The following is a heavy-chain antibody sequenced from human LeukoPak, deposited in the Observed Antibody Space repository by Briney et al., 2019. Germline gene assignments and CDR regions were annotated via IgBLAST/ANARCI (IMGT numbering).Heavy chain of an antibody. Sequence: GGSLRLSCAASGFTFSSYAMTWVRQAPGKGLEWVSFVSGGGGVTYYADSVKGRFTISRDNSTNTLSLQMSNLRADDTAVYYCAKHIAAGTFFYWGQGTLVTVSP. D-gene: IGHD6-13*01. J-gene: IGHJ4*02. CDR2: VSGGGGVT. CDR3: AKHIAAGTFFY. V-gene: IGHV3-23*01. CDR1: GFTFSSYA.